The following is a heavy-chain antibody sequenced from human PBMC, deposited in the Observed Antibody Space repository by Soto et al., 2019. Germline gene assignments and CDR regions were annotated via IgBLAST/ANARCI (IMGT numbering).Heavy chain of an antibody. D-gene: IGHD3-9*01. CDR2: IYWDDDK. J-gene: IGHJ4*02. V-gene: IGHV2-5*02. Sequence: QITLTESGPTLVKPTQTLTLTCTFSGFSLRTSEVGVGWIRQPPGKALEWLALIYWDDDKRYSPSLKSRLTITKDTSKTQLVLTMTNMDPADTATYYCAHRFDWSYFNYCGRGTVVTASS. CDR1: GFSLRTSEVG. CDR3: AHRFDWSYFNY.